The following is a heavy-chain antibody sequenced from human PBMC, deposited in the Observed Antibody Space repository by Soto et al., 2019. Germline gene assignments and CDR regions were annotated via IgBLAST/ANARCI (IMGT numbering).Heavy chain of an antibody. CDR3: ARDRDFWSGYTPGYYGMDV. CDR1: GFTFSSYA. J-gene: IGHJ6*02. V-gene: IGHV3-30-3*01. Sequence: QVQLVESGGGVVQPGRSLRLSCAASGFTFSSYAMHWVRQAPGKGLEWVAVISYDGSNKYYADSVKGRFTISRDNCKNTLYLQMNSLRAEDTAVYYCARDRDFWSGYTPGYYGMDVWGQGTKVNVSS. CDR2: ISYDGSNK. D-gene: IGHD3-3*01.